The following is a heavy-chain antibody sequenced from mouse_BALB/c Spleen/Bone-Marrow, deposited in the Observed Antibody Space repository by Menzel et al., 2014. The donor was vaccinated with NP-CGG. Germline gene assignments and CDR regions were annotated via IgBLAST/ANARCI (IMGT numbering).Heavy chain of an antibody. CDR3: ARGMVTTSYWYFDV. Sequence: EVKLVESGPELEKPGASVKIACKASGYSFIGYNMNWVKQNNGKSLEWIGNIDPYYGGTSYKQKFKGKATLTVDKSSSTAYMQLKSLTSEDSAVYYCARGMVTTSYWYFDVWGAGTTVTVSS. CDR1: GYSFIGYN. D-gene: IGHD2-1*01. CDR2: IDPYYGGT. V-gene: IGHV1-39*01. J-gene: IGHJ1*01.